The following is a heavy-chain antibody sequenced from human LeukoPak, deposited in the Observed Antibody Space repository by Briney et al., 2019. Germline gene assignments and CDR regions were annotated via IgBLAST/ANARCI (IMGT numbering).Heavy chain of an antibody. D-gene: IGHD1-26*01. J-gene: IGHJ3*02. Sequence: PGGSLRLSCASSGFTFSSYTMHWVHQAPGKGLEWVALISYDGSSKIYVESAKGRFTISRDNSKNTLYMQMSSLRAEDTAVYYCARDNSGRALDIWGQGTLVIVSA. V-gene: IGHV3-30*04. CDR1: GFTFSSYT. CDR2: ISYDGSSK. CDR3: ARDNSGRALDI.